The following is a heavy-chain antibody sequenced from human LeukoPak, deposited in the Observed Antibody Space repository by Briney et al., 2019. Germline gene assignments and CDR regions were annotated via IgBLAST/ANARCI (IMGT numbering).Heavy chain of an antibody. Sequence: PGGSLRLSCTASGFTFGDYAMSWFRQAPGKGLEWVGFIRSKAYGGTTEYAASVKGRFTISRDDSKSIAYLQMNSLKTKDTAVYYCTREDMITFGGVIVTPGAFDIWGQGTMVTVSS. CDR2: IRSKAYGGTT. D-gene: IGHD3-16*02. CDR1: GFTFGDYA. CDR3: TREDMITFGGVIVTPGAFDI. J-gene: IGHJ3*02. V-gene: IGHV3-49*03.